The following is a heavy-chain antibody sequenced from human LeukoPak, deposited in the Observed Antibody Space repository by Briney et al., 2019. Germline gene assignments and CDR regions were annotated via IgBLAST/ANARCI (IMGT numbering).Heavy chain of an antibody. V-gene: IGHV4-59*08. J-gene: IGHJ6*04. D-gene: IGHD1-26*01. CDR3: ARTRPQDHATSYMDV. CDR2: IFYSGTT. Sequence: PSETLSLTCNVSGDSISSDYWSWIRQSPEKGLEWIGFIFYSGTTSYNPSLQSRVTISVDTSKNQFSLKLSSVTAADTAVYYCARTRPQDHATSYMDVWCTGTTVTVSS. CDR1: GDSISSDY.